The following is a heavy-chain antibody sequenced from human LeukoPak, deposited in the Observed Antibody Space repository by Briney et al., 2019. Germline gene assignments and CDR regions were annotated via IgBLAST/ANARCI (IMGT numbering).Heavy chain of an antibody. CDR1: GFTFSSYW. D-gene: IGHD6-13*01. V-gene: IGHV3-7*01. CDR2: IKQDGSEK. Sequence: GGSLRLSCAASGFTFSSYWMSWVRQAPGKGLEWVANIKQDGSEKYYVDSVKGRFTISRDNAKNSLYLQMNSLRAEDTAVYYCARDGPIATAAKLNPLDYWGQGTLVTVSS. CDR3: ARDGPIATAAKLNPLDY. J-gene: IGHJ4*02.